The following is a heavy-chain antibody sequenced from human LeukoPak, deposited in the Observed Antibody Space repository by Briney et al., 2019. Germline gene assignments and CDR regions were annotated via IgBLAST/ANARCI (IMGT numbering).Heavy chain of an antibody. D-gene: IGHD3-22*01. CDR1: GFTFSSYW. J-gene: IGHJ3*01. Sequence: GGSLRLSCAASGFTFSSYWMSWVRQAPGKGLEWVANIKQDGSEKYYVDSVKGRFTISRDNAKNSLYLQMNSLRAEDTAVYYCAKDKGSGFTGGFDVWGQGTMVTVSS. V-gene: IGHV3-7*01. CDR2: IKQDGSEK. CDR3: AKDKGSGFTGGFDV.